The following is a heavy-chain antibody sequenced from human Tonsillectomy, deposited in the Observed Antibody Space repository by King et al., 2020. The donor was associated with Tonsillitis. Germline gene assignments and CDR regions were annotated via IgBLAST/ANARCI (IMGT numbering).Heavy chain of an antibody. CDR3: STGPGRYIRSSAVFY. J-gene: IGHJ4*02. CDR2: ISDISSHI. D-gene: IGHD6-6*01. V-gene: IGHV3-48*02. CDR1: GSTFSTYN. Sequence: VQLVESGGGLVQPGGSLRLSCAASGSTFSTYNMNWVRQAPGKGLEWIAYISDISSHIYYADSVKGRFTISRDNAKDSLFLQMNSLRDVDTAVYYCSTGPGRYIRSSAVFYWGQGTLVTVSS.